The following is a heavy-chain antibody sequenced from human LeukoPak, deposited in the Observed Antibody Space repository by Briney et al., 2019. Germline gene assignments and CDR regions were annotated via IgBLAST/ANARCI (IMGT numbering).Heavy chain of an antibody. V-gene: IGHV4-59*01. Sequence: SETLSLTCTVPGGSISSYYWSWIRQPPGKGLEWIGYIYYSGSTNYNPSLKSRVTISVDTSKNQFSLKLSSVTAADTAVYYCARSPYCGGDCYFGAFDIWGQGTMVTVSS. D-gene: IGHD2-21*02. CDR3: ARSPYCGGDCYFGAFDI. CDR2: IYYSGST. CDR1: GGSISSYY. J-gene: IGHJ3*02.